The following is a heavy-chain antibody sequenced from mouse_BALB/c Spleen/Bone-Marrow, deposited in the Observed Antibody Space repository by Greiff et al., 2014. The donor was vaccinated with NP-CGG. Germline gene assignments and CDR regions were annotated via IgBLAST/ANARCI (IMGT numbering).Heavy chain of an antibody. V-gene: IGHV1-4*01. J-gene: IGHJ2*01. CDR3: ARGWDYEGYFDY. CDR2: INPSSGYT. CDR1: GYSFTSYT. Sequence: QVQLQQPGAELARPGASVKMSCKASGYSFTSYTMHWVKQRPGQGLEWIGYINPSSGYTNYNQKFKDKATLTADKSSSTAYMQLSSLTSEDFAVYYCARGWDYEGYFDYWGQGTTLTVSS. D-gene: IGHD2-4*01.